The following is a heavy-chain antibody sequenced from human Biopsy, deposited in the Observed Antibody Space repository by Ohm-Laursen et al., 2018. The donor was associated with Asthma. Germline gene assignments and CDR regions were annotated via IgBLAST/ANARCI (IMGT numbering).Heavy chain of an antibody. Sequence: GSLRLSCAASGFTFSSSAMSWVRQAPGKGLERVSAITGSGGTTYYADSVKGRFTISRDNAKNSLYLQMNSLRDEDTAVYYCARPDPGTTPGMDVWGQGTTVTVSS. J-gene: IGHJ6*02. D-gene: IGHD1-7*01. V-gene: IGHV3-23*01. CDR1: GFTFSSSA. CDR2: ITGSGGTT. CDR3: ARPDPGTTPGMDV.